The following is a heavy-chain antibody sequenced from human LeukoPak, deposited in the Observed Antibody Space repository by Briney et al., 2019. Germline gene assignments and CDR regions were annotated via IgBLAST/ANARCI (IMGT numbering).Heavy chain of an antibody. Sequence: KPSETLSLTCTVSGGSISSYYWSWIRQPPGKGLEWIGYIYYSGSTNYNPSLKSRVTISVDTSKNQFSLKLSSVTAADTAVYYCARGSVLEPLRYFDWLFTTPENWFDPWGQGTLVTVSS. J-gene: IGHJ5*02. D-gene: IGHD3-9*01. CDR3: ARGSVLEPLRYFDWLFTTPENWFDP. CDR1: GGSISSYY. CDR2: IYYSGST. V-gene: IGHV4-59*01.